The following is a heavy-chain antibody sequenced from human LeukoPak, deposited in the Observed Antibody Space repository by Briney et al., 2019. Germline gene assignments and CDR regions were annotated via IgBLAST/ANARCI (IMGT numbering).Heavy chain of an antibody. CDR1: GFTFSSYA. CDR2: ISGSRNNT. Sequence: PGRSLRLSCAASGFTFSSYAMAWVRQAPGKGLEWVSAISGSRNNTYYADSVKGRFTISRDNSKNTLYLQMNSLRAEDTAVYYCAKWGCSGGSCYPFDYWGQGTLVTVSS. V-gene: IGHV3-23*01. D-gene: IGHD2-15*01. J-gene: IGHJ4*02. CDR3: AKWGCSGGSCYPFDY.